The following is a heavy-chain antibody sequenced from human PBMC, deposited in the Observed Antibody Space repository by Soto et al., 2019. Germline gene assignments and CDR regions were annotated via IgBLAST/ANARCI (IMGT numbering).Heavy chain of an antibody. Sequence: QVQLVQSGAEVKKPGASVKVSCKASGYTFTSYDINWVRHATGQRLEWMGWMNPNSGNTGYAQKFQGRVPMTRNTSISTACMELSSLRSEDTAVYYCARVGLSYGYYYYYMDGWGKGTTVTVSS. CDR3: ARVGLSYGYYYYYMDG. CDR1: GYTFTSYD. CDR2: MNPNSGNT. D-gene: IGHD4-17*01. J-gene: IGHJ6*03. V-gene: IGHV1-8*01.